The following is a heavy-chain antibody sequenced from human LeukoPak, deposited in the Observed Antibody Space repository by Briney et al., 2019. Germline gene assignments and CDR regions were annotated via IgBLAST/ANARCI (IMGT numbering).Heavy chain of an antibody. Sequence: GASVKVSCKASGGTFSSYAISWVRQAPGQGLEWMGGIIPIFGTANYAQKFQGRVTITADESTSTAYMELSSLRSEDTAVYYRARDGDELGELLYFDYWGQGTLVTVSS. CDR3: ARDGDELGELLYFDY. D-gene: IGHD3-10*01. CDR2: IIPIFGTA. J-gene: IGHJ4*02. V-gene: IGHV1-69*13. CDR1: GGTFSSYA.